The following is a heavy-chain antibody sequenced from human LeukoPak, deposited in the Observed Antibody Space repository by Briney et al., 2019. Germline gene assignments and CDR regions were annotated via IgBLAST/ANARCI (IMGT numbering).Heavy chain of an antibody. CDR2: INSDGSSI. D-gene: IGHD1-26*01. CDR3: GKNRYSGSLSPFDI. Sequence: GGSLRLSCAASGFTFSSHWMHWVRQAPGKGLVWVSRINSDGSSISYADSVKGRFTISRDNAKNTLYLQMNSLRAEDTAVYYCGKNRYSGSLSPFDIWGQGTMVTVSS. CDR1: GFTFSSHW. J-gene: IGHJ3*02. V-gene: IGHV3-74*01.